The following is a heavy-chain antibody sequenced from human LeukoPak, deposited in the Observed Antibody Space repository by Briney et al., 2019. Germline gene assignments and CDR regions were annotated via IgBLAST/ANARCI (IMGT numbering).Heavy chain of an antibody. CDR3: ARESGRYCSSTSCSENWFDP. CDR2: IIPIFGTA. CDR1: GYTLTELS. J-gene: IGHJ5*02. D-gene: IGHD2-2*01. V-gene: IGHV1-69*13. Sequence: ASVKVSCKVSGYTLTELSMHWVRQAPGQGLEWMGGIIPIFGTANYAQKFRGRVTITADESTSTAYMELSSLRSEDTAVYYCARESGRYCSSTSCSENWFDPWGQGTLVTVSS.